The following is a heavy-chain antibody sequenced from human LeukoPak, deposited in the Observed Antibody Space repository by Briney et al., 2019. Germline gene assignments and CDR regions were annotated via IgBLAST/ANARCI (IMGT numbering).Heavy chain of an antibody. V-gene: IGHV4-38-2*02. D-gene: IGHD1-1*01. J-gene: IGHJ6*02. CDR2: IYHSGST. Sequence: SETLSLTCTVSGYSISSGYYWGWIRQPPGKGLEWIGSIYHSGSTYYNPSLKSRVTISVDTSKNQFSLKLSSVTAADTAVYYCARVLVLERTGYYGMDVWGQGTTVTVSS. CDR3: ARVLVLERTGYYGMDV. CDR1: GYSISSGYY.